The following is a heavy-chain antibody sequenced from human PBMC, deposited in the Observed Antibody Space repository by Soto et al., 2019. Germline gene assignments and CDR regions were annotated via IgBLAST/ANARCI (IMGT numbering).Heavy chain of an antibody. J-gene: IGHJ4*01. D-gene: IGHD6-19*01. CDR2: INPNSGGT. CDR1: GYTFSGPY. V-gene: IGHV1-2*02. CDR3: ASAAVTGTAGLDF. Sequence: DSVKVSCKASGYTFSGPYMHWVRQAPGQGLEWMGWINPNSGGTKSAEKFQGRVTMTRDTSISTAYMELSRLTSDDTAVYYCASAAVTGTAGLDFWGHGPQVTVPS.